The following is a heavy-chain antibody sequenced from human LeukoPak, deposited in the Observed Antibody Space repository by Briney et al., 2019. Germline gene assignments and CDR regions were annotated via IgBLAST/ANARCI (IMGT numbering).Heavy chain of an antibody. Sequence: GGSLRLSCVASGFTFSTYAMSWVRQAPGKGLEWVAVIWYDGSNKYYADSVKGRFTISRDNSENTLDLQMNSLRAEDTAVYYCARDRSYDFWSGYSTPDYWGQGTLVTVSS. D-gene: IGHD3-3*01. V-gene: IGHV3-33*01. J-gene: IGHJ4*02. CDR2: IWYDGSNK. CDR3: ARDRSYDFWSGYSTPDY. CDR1: GFTFSTYA.